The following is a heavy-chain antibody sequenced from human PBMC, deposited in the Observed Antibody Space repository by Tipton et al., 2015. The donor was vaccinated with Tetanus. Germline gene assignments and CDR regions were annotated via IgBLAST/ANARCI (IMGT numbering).Heavy chain of an antibody. CDR2: INPIGGRT. CDR1: GYTLTSYH. Sequence: QLVQSGPEVKKPGASVKVSCKASGYTLTSYHMHWVRQAPGQGLEWMGIINPIGGRTSYAQKFQGRITMTGDTSTSTVYMDLNSLRSEDTAVYYCARKWDIVAVSAANYYGLDVWGQGTTVTVSS. D-gene: IGHD2-2*01. CDR3: ARKWDIVAVSAANYYGLDV. V-gene: IGHV1-46*01. J-gene: IGHJ6*02.